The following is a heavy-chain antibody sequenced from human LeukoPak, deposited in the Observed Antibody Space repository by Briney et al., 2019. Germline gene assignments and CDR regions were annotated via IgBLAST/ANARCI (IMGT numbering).Heavy chain of an antibody. CDR2: IYYSGST. CDR3: AREMFSSGWDVLDY. D-gene: IGHD6-19*01. V-gene: IGHV4-59*01. CDR1: GGSISSYY. Sequence: PSDTLSLTCTVSGGSISSYYWSWIRQPPGKGLEWIGYIYYSGSTNYNPSLKSRVTISVDTSKNQFSLKLSSVTAADTAVYYCAREMFSSGWDVLDYWGQGTLVTVSS. J-gene: IGHJ4*02.